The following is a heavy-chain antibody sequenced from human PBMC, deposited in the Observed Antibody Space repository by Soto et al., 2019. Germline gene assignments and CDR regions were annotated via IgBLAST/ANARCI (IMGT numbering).Heavy chain of an antibody. J-gene: IGHJ4*02. V-gene: IGHV3-30*18. D-gene: IGHD6-13*01. Sequence: QVQLVESGGGVVQPGRSLRLSCAASGFTFSSYGMHWVRQAPGKGLEWVAVISYDGSNKYYADSVKGRFTISRDNSKNTLYLQMNSLRAEDTAVYYCANKPIADEYFDYWGQGTLVTVSS. CDR3: ANKPIADEYFDY. CDR1: GFTFSSYG. CDR2: ISYDGSNK.